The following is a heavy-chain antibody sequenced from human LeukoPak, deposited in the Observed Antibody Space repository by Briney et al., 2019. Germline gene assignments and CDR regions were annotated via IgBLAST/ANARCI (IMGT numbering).Heavy chain of an antibody. CDR1: GFTFSSYG. Sequence: PGGSLRLSCAASGFTFSSYGMHWVRQAPGKGLEWVAFIRYDGSNKYYADSVKGRFTISRDNSKNTLYLQMNSLRAEDTAVYYCAKEGVWFGELLSGGSYIDYWGQGTLVTVPS. V-gene: IGHV3-30*02. J-gene: IGHJ4*02. D-gene: IGHD3-10*01. CDR3: AKEGVWFGELLSGGSYIDY. CDR2: IRYDGSNK.